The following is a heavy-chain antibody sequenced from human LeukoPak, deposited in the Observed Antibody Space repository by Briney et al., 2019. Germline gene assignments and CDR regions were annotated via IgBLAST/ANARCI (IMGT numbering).Heavy chain of an antibody. J-gene: IGHJ4*02. CDR1: GFTFSSYR. V-gene: IGHV3-21*01. D-gene: IGHD3-22*01. Sequence: PGGSLRLSCAASGFTFSSYRMNWVRQAPGKGLEWVSSISSSSSYIYYADSVKGRFAISRDNAKNSLYLQMNSLRAEDTAVYYCARDPQLIVVVDGGSWAFDYWGQGTLVTVSS. CDR2: ISSSSSYI. CDR3: ARDPQLIVVVDGGSWAFDY.